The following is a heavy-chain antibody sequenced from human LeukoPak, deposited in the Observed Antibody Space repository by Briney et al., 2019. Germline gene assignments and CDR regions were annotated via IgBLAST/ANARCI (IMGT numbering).Heavy chain of an antibody. CDR3: ARDPINIATAANGFDY. J-gene: IGHJ4*02. CDR2: IYSGGST. D-gene: IGHD6-13*01. V-gene: IGHV3-66*01. CDR1: GFTFSSYG. Sequence: GGSLRLSCAASGFTFSSYGMTWVRQAPGKGLEWVSLIYSGGSTYYADSVKGRFTISRDNAKKSLYLQMNSLRAEDTAVYYCARDPINIATAANGFDYWGQGTLVTVSS.